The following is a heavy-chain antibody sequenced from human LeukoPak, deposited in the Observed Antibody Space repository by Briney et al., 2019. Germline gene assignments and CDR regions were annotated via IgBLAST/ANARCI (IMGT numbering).Heavy chain of an antibody. CDR2: INHSGST. Sequence: SETLSLTCAVYGGSFSGYYWSWIRQPPGKGLEWIGEINHSGSTNCNPSLKSRVTISVDTSKNQFSLKLSSVTAADTAVYYCARGRQLRFLEWSYYMDVWGKGTTVTVSS. D-gene: IGHD3-3*01. V-gene: IGHV4-34*01. J-gene: IGHJ6*03. CDR1: GGSFSGYY. CDR3: ARGRQLRFLEWSYYMDV.